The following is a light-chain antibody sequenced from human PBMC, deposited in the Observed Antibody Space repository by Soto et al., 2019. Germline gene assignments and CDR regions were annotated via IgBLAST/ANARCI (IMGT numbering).Light chain of an antibody. V-gene: IGKV3-15*01. Sequence: LMTQSPAILSVSPGERVTLSCRASQDVGISLAWYQQKPGHAPRLVVYGASTRATAFPARFSGSGSGTEFTLTISSLQSEDLAVYYCHQYNYWPGTFGQGTKLEIK. CDR1: QDVGIS. CDR3: HQYNYWPGT. CDR2: GAS. J-gene: IGKJ2*01.